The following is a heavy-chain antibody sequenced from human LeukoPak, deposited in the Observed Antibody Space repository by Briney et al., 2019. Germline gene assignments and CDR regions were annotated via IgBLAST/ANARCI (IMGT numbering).Heavy chain of an antibody. CDR3: ARDFHGAVAGTSPDY. D-gene: IGHD6-19*01. CDR1: GGSISSYY. CDR2: IYYSGST. V-gene: IGHV4-59*12. J-gene: IGHJ4*02. Sequence: SETLSLTCTVSGGSISSYYWSWIRQPPGKGLEWIGYIYYSGSTNYNPSLKSRVTISVDTSKNQFSLKLSSVTAADTAVYYCARDFHGAVAGTSPDYWGQGTLVTVSS.